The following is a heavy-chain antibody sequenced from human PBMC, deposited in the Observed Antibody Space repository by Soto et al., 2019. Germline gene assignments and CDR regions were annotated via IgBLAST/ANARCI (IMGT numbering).Heavy chain of an antibody. D-gene: IGHD3-22*01. J-gene: IGHJ4*02. CDR1: GGSFSGYY. CDR3: ARQVQGGPDYYDSSGYYSYFDY. V-gene: IGHV4-34*01. Sequence: SETLSLTCAVYGGSFSGYYWSWIRQPPGKGLEWIGEINHSGSTNYNPSLKSRVTISVDTSKNQFSLKLSSVTAADTAVYYCARQVQGGPDYYDSSGYYSYFDYWGQGTLVTVSS. CDR2: INHSGST.